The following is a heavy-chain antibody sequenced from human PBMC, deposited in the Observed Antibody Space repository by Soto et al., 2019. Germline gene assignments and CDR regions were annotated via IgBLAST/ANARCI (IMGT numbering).Heavy chain of an antibody. CDR3: ARAVVVPAGAFDY. J-gene: IGHJ4*02. V-gene: IGHV1-69*13. CDR2: IIPIFGTA. CDR1: GGTFSSYA. Sequence: SVKVSCKASGGTFSSYAISWVRQAPGQGLEWMGGIIPIFGTANYAQKFQGRVTITADESTSTAYMELSSLRSEDTAVYYCARAVVVPAGAFDYWGQGTLVTVSS. D-gene: IGHD2-15*01.